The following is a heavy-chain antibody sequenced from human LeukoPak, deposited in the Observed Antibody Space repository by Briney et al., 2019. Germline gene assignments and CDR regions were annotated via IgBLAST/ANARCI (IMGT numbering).Heavy chain of an antibody. V-gene: IGHV3-53*01. CDR2: IYSGGST. CDR1: GFTVGSNY. Sequence: PGGSLRLSCAASGFTVGSNYMSWVRQAPGKGLEWVSVIYSGGSTYYADSVKGRFNISRDNSKTTLYLQMNSLRAEDTAVYYCARGLSTVTHSPVGYFDYWGQGTLVTVSS. CDR3: ARGLSTVTHSPVGYFDY. J-gene: IGHJ4*02. D-gene: IGHD4-11*01.